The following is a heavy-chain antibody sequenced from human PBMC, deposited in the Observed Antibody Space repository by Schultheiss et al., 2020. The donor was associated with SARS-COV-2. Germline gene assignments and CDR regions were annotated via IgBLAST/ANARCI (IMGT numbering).Heavy chain of an antibody. CDR2: IYTSGST. CDR1: GGSISSGSYY. Sequence: SQTLSLTCTVSGGSISSGSYYWSWIRQPAGKGLEWIGRIYTSGSTYYNPSLKSRVTISVDTSKNQFSLKLSSVTAADTAVYYCARHVLAVAGTYFDYWGQGTLVTVSS. J-gene: IGHJ4*02. V-gene: IGHV4-61*02. CDR3: ARHVLAVAGTYFDY. D-gene: IGHD6-19*01.